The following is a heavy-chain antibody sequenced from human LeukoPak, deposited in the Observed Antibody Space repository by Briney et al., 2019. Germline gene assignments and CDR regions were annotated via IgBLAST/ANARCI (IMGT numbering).Heavy chain of an antibody. CDR2: ITPVIETA. J-gene: IGHJ5*02. CDR3: ARVNLRGSNYNWFDP. Sequence: SVKVSCTTSGGTFLSHTFSWVRQAPGHGLEWIGKITPVIETAKYAQTFQGRVSIYTDKDTTTVYMDLSGLRPDDTADYYCARVNLRGSNYNWFDPWGQGTRVIVSS. V-gene: IGHV1-69*08. D-gene: IGHD3-10*01. CDR1: GGTFLSHT.